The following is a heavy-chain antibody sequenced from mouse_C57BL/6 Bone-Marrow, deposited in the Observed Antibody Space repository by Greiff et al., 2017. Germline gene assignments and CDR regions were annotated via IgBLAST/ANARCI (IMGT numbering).Heavy chain of an antibody. CDR1: EYNFPSHD. D-gene: IGHD2-1*01. J-gene: IGHJ4*01. CDR2: INSDGGST. V-gene: IGHV5-2*01. CDR3: ARQGNGAMDY. Sequence: EVQVVESGGGLVQPGESLKLSCESTEYNFPSHDMPWVRQTPEKRLELVAAINSDGGSTYYPDTMKGRFIISRDNTKKALYLQMSSLRSEDTALYYCARQGNGAMDYWGQGTSVTVSS.